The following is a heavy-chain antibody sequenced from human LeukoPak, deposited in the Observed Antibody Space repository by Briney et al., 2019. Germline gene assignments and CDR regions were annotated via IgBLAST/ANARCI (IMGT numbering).Heavy chain of an antibody. CDR3: ARGSWSRFDY. J-gene: IGHJ4*02. CDR2: IYYSGST. D-gene: IGHD6-13*01. CDR1: GGSITRGSYY. Sequence: PSETLSLTCTVSGGSITRGSYYWSWIRQPPGKGLEWIGYIYYSGSTNYNPSLKSRVTISVDTSKSQFSLKLSSVTAADTAVYYCARGSWSRFDYWGQGTLVTVSS. V-gene: IGHV4-61*01.